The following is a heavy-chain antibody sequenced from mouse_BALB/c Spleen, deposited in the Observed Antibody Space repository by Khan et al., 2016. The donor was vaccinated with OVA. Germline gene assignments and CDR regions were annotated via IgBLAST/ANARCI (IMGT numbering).Heavy chain of an antibody. J-gene: IGHJ3*01. V-gene: IGHV1S81*02. D-gene: IGHD2-10*02. Sequence: QVQLLQSGAELVKPGASVKLSCTASGYTFSSYYMYWVKQRPGQGLEWIGGINPTNGGTNFNETFKTKATLTVDKSSSTAYMQLSSLTSEDSAVYYCTRSGYANPFAYWGQGTLVTVSA. CDR2: INPTNGGT. CDR3: TRSGYANPFAY. CDR1: GYTFSSYY.